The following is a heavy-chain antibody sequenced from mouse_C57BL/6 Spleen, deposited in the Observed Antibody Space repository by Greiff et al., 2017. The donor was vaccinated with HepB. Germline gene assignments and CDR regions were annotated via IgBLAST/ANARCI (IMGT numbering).Heavy chain of an antibody. CDR1: GFTFSDYY. CDR2: INYDGSST. Sequence: EVQLQESEGGLVQPGSSMKLSCTASGFTFSDYYMAWVRQVPEKGLEWVANINYDGSSTYYLDSLKSRFIISRDNAKNILYLQMSSLKSEDTATYYCARDGLGGTYFDYWGQGTTLTVSS. CDR3: ARDGLGGTYFDY. V-gene: IGHV5-16*01. J-gene: IGHJ2*01. D-gene: IGHD4-1*01.